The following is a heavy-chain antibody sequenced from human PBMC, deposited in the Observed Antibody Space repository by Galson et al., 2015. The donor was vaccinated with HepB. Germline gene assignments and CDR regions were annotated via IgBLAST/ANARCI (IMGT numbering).Heavy chain of an antibody. D-gene: IGHD3-22*01. CDR1: GFTFGNFW. J-gene: IGHJ4*02. V-gene: IGHV3-7*03. CDR2: IKQDESAK. Sequence: SLRLSCAASGFTFGNFWMSWVRQAPGKGLEWVANIKQDESAKYYVDSVKGRFTISRDNAKNSLYLQMNSLRAEDTAVYYCARSRAGSGYSLDYWGQGTLVTVSS. CDR3: ARSRAGSGYSLDY.